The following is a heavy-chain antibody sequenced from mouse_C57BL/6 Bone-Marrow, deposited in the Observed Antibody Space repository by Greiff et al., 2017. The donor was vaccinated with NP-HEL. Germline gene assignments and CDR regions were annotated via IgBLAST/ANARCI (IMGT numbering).Heavy chain of an antibody. Sequence: EVMLVESGTALARPGASVKMSCKTSGYTFTSYWMHWVKQRPGQGLEWIGAIYPGNSDTSYNQKFKGKAKLTAVTSASTAYMELSSLTNEDSAVYYCTRSRYYGSSLYWYFDVWGTGTTVTVSS. CDR1: GYTFTSYW. CDR3: TRSRYYGSSLYWYFDV. CDR2: IYPGNSDT. J-gene: IGHJ1*03. D-gene: IGHD1-1*01. V-gene: IGHV1-5*01.